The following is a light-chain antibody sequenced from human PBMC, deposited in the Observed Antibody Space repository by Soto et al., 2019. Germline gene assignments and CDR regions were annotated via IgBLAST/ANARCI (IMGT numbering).Light chain of an antibody. J-gene: IGLJ1*01. V-gene: IGLV2-14*01. CDR1: SSDIGGYKH. CDR3: SSYTTSSTQV. Sequence: QSALTQPRSVSGPPGQSVSISCSGTSSDIGGYKHVSWYQQHPGKAPKLMIYEVSNRPSGVSNRFSGSKSGNTASLTISGLQAEDEADYYCSSYTTSSTQVFGTGTKVTVL. CDR2: EVS.